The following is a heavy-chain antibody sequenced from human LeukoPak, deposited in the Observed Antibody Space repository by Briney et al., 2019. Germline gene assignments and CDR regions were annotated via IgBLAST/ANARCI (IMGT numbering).Heavy chain of an antibody. CDR2: INHSGST. CDR3: AREDNENYGDYFDY. J-gene: IGHJ4*02. CDR1: GGSFSGYY. D-gene: IGHD4-17*01. Sequence: SETLSLTCAVYGGSFSGYYWSWIRQPPGKGLEWIGEINHSGSTNYNPSLKSRVTISVDTSKNQFSLKLSSVTAADTAVYYCAREDNENYGDYFDYWGQGTLVTVSS. V-gene: IGHV4-34*01.